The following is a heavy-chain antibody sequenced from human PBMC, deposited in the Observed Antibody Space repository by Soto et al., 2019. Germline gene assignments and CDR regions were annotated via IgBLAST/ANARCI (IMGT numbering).Heavy chain of an antibody. CDR1: GYTFTIYG. D-gene: IGHD5-12*01. CDR2: ISPDNGNT. CDR3: ARALGYSGYAGMDV. J-gene: IGHJ6*04. Sequence: QVQLVQSGGEVKKPGASVKVSCKASGYTFTIYGINWVRQAPGQGLEWMGWISPDNGNTNYAQKLQGRVTMTTDTVTRTAYMALRSLRSHDAPVYSCARALGYSGYAGMDVWGKGTTVTVPS. V-gene: IGHV1-18*01.